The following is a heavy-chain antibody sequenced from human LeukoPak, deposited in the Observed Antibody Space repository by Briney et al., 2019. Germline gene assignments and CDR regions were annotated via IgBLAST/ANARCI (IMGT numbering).Heavy chain of an antibody. CDR2: LNEDGGYT. D-gene: IGHD2-15*01. CDR3: VREFRCSGGSCPLFDS. V-gene: IGHV3-23*01. Sequence: PGRSLRLSCAVSGFTLRLYAMSWVRQAPGKGRVWVSGLNEDGGYTYYADSVKGRFTISRDNSENTLHLQMRSLRAEDTAIYYCVREFRCSGGSCPLFDSWGQGTLVTVSS. CDR1: GFTLRLYA. J-gene: IGHJ4*02.